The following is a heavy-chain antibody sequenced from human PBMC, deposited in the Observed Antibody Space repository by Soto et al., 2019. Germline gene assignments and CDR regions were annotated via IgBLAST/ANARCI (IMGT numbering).Heavy chain of an antibody. CDR3: ARRFYYDSSVFEGGGRDV. CDR1: GGSISSSSYY. CDR2: IYYSGST. J-gene: IGHJ6*02. Sequence: ETLSLTCTVSGGSISSSSYYWGWIRQPPGKGLEWIGSIYYSGSTYYNPSLKSRVTISVDTSKNQFSLKLSSVTAADTAVYYCARRFYYDSSVFEGGGRDVWGQGTTVTVSS. D-gene: IGHD3-22*01. V-gene: IGHV4-39*01.